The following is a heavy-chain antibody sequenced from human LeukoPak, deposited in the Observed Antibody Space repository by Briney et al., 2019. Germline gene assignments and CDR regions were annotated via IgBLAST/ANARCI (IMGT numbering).Heavy chain of an antibody. Sequence: PGGSLRLPCSASGFTVSSNYMSWVRQAPGQGLEWDSVIYSGGSTYYADSVKGRFTISRDNSKYKLYLQMNSLRAEDTAVYYCARTFRYYGSGSSYYFDYWGQGTLVTVSS. V-gene: IGHV3-53*01. D-gene: IGHD3-10*01. CDR1: GFTVSSNY. CDR3: ARTFRYYGSGSSYYFDY. CDR2: IYSGGST. J-gene: IGHJ4*02.